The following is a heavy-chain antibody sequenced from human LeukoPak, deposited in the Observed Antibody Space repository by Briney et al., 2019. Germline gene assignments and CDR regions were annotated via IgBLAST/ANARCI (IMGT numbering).Heavy chain of an antibody. CDR3: ARSYIVNTSCYFGYWCLTQVTIQVIYGMDV. D-gene: IGHD2-2*01. Sequence: SVKVSCKASGGTFSSYAISWVRQAPGQGLEWMGGIIPIFGTANYAQKFQGRVTMTRNTSISTAYMELSSLRSEDTAVYYCARSYIVNTSCYFGYWCLTQVTIQVIYGMDVWGQGTTVTVSS. CDR2: IIPIFGTA. J-gene: IGHJ6*02. V-gene: IGHV1-69*05. CDR1: GGTFSSYA.